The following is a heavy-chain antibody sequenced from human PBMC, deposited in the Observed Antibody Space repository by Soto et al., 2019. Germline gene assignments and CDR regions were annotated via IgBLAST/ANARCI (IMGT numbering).Heavy chain of an antibody. V-gene: IGHV3-53*01. CDR1: GFNVSSNY. CDR2: IYSGGST. J-gene: IGHJ6*02. Sequence: PGGSLRLSSAASGFNVSSNYMSWVRQAPGKGLEWVSVIYSGGSTYYADSVKGRFTISRDNSKNTLYLQMNSLRAEDTAVYYCARDGLYYYYGMDVWGQGTTVTVSS. CDR3: ARDGLYYYYGMDV. D-gene: IGHD3-22*01.